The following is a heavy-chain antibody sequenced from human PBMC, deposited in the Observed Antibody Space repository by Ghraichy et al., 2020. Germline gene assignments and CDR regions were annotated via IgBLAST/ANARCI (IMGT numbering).Heavy chain of an antibody. CDR1: GFTFSSYD. Sequence: GESLNISCAASGFTFSSYDMHWVRQAPGKGLEWVAVISYDGSNKYYADSVKGRFTISRDNSKNTLYLQMNSLRAEDTAVYYCASSGPPFDYLGQGTLVTVSS. V-gene: IGHV3-30*04. CDR3: ASSGPPFDY. CDR2: ISYDGSNK. D-gene: IGHD5-12*01. J-gene: IGHJ4*02.